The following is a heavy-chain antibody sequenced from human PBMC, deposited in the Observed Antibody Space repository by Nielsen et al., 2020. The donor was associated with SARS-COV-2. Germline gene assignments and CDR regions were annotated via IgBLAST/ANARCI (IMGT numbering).Heavy chain of an antibody. CDR2: INTNTGNP. D-gene: IGHD3-10*01. Sequence: ASVKVSCKASGYTFTSYAMNWVRQAPGQGLEWMGWINTNTGNPTYAQGFTGRFVFSLDTSVSTAYLQISSLKAEDTAVYYCARDLTITMVRRHFDYWGQGTLVTVSS. J-gene: IGHJ4*02. CDR1: GYTFTSYA. V-gene: IGHV7-4-1*02. CDR3: ARDLTITMVRRHFDY.